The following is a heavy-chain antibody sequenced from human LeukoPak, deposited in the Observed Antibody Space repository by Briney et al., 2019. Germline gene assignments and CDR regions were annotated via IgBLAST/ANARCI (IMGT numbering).Heavy chain of an antibody. CDR1: GFTFSSYA. J-gene: IGHJ4*02. Sequence: GGSLRLSCAASGFTFSSYAMHWVRQAPGKGLEWVAVISYDGSNKYYADSVKGRFTVSRDNSKNTLYLQMNSLRAEDTAVYYCASDIVVVPAAIYWGQGTLVTVSS. V-gene: IGHV3-30*04. D-gene: IGHD2-2*01. CDR2: ISYDGSNK. CDR3: ASDIVVVPAAIY.